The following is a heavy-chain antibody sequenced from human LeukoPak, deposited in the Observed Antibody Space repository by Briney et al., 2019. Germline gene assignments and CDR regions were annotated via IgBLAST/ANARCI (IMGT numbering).Heavy chain of an antibody. CDR1: GFTFSSYS. J-gene: IGHJ4*02. D-gene: IGHD3-22*01. CDR2: ISSSRSYI. V-gene: IGHV3-21*01. CDR3: ARDLADYYDSSGYYEGY. Sequence: GGSLRLSCAASGFTFSSYSMNWVRQAPGKGLEWVSSISSSRSYIYYVDSVKGRFTISRDNAKNSLCLQMNSLRAEDTAVYYCARDLADYYDSSGYYEGYWGQRTLVTVSS.